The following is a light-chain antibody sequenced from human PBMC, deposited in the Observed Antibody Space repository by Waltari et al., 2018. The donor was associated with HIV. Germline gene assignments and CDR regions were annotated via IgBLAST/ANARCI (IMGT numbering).Light chain of an antibody. CDR2: EVS. V-gene: IGLV2-8*01. CDR3: SSYAGSNNVVV. Sequence: QSAMTQPPSASGSPGQSVTISCTGTSSDAGGYNYVSWYQQHPGKAPKLMIYEVSKRPSGVPDRCFGSKSGNTASLTVSGLQAEDEADYYCSSYAGSNNVVVFGGGTKLTVL. CDR1: SSDAGGYNY. J-gene: IGLJ2*01.